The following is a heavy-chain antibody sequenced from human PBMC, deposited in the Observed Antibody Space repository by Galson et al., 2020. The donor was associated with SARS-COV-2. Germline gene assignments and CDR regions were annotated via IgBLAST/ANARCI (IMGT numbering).Heavy chain of an antibody. CDR3: ARWPREQSFEGRVEDYYNAMDV. J-gene: IGHJ6*02. Sequence: GESLKISCKPSGYSFASYYMHWVRQAPGQGLEWMAIINPSSNSGSYAQKFQGRLTMTRDTSTSTVYMYLSSLRSEDTAVYYCARWPREQSFEGRVEDYYNAMDVWGQGTTVTVSS. CDR1: GYSFASYY. CDR2: INPSSNSG. D-gene: IGHD1-1*01. V-gene: IGHV1-46*01.